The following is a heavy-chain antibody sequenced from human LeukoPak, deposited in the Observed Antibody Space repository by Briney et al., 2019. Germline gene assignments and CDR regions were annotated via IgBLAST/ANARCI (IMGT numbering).Heavy chain of an antibody. V-gene: IGHV3-74*01. CDR2: LNEDGSTA. CDR3: VRERIYYSDLAYKERENFDP. D-gene: IGHD1-26*01. CDR1: GFTFSLYW. J-gene: IGHJ5*02. Sequence: GGSLRLSCAASGFTFSLYWMHWVRQGPGKGLMWVSRLNEDGSTADYADSVKGRFTMSRDNAKGKVFLEMRGLTVEGTAIYFCVRERIYYSDLAYKERENFDPWGRETLVTVSS.